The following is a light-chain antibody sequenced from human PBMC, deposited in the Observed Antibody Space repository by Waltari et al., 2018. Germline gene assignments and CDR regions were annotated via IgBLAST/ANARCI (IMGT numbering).Light chain of an antibody. V-gene: IGKV1-5*03. J-gene: IGKJ5*01. CDR3: QQYSDYSIT. Sequence: DIQMTQSPSTLSASVGDSVTITCRASQSISTWLAWYQQRPGKAPKVLIYKASNLESGVPSRFSGIGSGTEFTLTISSLQPDDFATYYCQQYSDYSITFGQGTRLEIK. CDR2: KAS. CDR1: QSISTW.